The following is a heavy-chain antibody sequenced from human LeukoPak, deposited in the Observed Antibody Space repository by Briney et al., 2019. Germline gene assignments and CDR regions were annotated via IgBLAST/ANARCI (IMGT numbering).Heavy chain of an antibody. V-gene: IGHV1-46*01. CDR1: GYTFSTYY. Sequence: ASVKVSCKASGYTFSTYYIHWVRQAPGQGLEWMGFINPSGGSTSYAQKFQGRVTMTRDMSTSTVYMELSRLRSDDTAVYYCAREGGYCSSTSCYVSGWFDPWGQGTLVTVSS. D-gene: IGHD2-2*01. J-gene: IGHJ5*02. CDR2: INPSGGST. CDR3: AREGGYCSSTSCYVSGWFDP.